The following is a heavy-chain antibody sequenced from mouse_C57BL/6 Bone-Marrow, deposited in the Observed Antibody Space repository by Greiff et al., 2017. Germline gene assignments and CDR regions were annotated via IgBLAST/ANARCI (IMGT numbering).Heavy chain of an antibody. J-gene: IGHJ3*01. CDR1: GYTFTSSG. CDR2: LSPSRGNT. CDR3: AKAWFAD. Sequence: VQLQQSGAELARPGASVKLSCKASGYTFTSSGISWVKPRTGQGLEWIGELSPSRGNTYYNEQFKGKATLTADKSSSTAYMELRSLTSEVAAVYVGAKAWFADWGQGTLVTVAA. V-gene: IGHV1-81*01.